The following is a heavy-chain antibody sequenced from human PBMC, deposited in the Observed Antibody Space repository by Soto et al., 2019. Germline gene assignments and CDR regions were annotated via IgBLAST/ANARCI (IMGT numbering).Heavy chain of an antibody. CDR2: IYYSGTT. Sequence: QVHLQESGPGLVKTSETLSLTCTVSGGLISTYYWSWIRQPPGKGLEYIGYIYYSGTTNYNPSLKNRVTLLTDTSKSQFSLKLISVTPADTAVYYCARGVVGATRFDPWGPGTLVTVSS. CDR1: GGLISTYY. V-gene: IGHV4-59*01. J-gene: IGHJ5*02. D-gene: IGHD1-26*01. CDR3: ARGVVGATRFDP.